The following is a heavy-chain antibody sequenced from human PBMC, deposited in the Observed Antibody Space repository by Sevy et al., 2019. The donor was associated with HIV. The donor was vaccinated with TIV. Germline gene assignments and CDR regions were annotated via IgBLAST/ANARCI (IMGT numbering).Heavy chain of an antibody. CDR2: IYTSGST. D-gene: IGHD3-16*01. V-gene: IGHV4-61*02. CDR1: GGSISSGSYY. CDR3: ARDLSGGSPGLFDY. J-gene: IGHJ4*02. Sequence: SETLSLTCTVSGGSISSGSYYWSWIRQPAGKGLEWIGRIYTSGSTNYNPSLKSRVTISVDTSKNQFSLKLSSVTAADTAVYYCARDLSGGSPGLFDYWGQGTLVTVSS.